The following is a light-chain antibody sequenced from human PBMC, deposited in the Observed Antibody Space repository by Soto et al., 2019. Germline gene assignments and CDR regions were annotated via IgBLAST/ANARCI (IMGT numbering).Light chain of an antibody. CDR3: QQYGSSGT. CDR1: QSVSSSY. Sequence: EIVLTQSPVTLSLSPGERATLSCRASQSVSSSYLAWYQQKPGQAPRLLVYDASNRATGIPTRFSGSGSGTDFTLTISNLEPEDFAVYYCQQYGSSGTFGQGTKVDIK. CDR2: DAS. V-gene: IGKV3-20*01. J-gene: IGKJ1*01.